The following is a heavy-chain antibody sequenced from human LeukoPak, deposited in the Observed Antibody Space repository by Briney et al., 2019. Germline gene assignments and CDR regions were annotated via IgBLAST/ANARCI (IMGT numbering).Heavy chain of an antibody. CDR1: GYTFTSYG. D-gene: IGHD6-13*01. V-gene: IGHV1-18*01. J-gene: IGHJ4*02. CDR3: ARAGGKQQLVLGY. Sequence: ASVKVSCKASGYTFTSYGISWVRQAPGQGLEWMGWISAYNGNTNYAQKLQGRVTMTRDTSISTAYMEPSRLRSDDTAVYYCARAGGKQQLVLGYWGQGTLVTVSS. CDR2: ISAYNGNT.